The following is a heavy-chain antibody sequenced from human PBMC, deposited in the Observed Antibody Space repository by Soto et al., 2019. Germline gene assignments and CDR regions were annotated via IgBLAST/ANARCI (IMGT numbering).Heavy chain of an antibody. D-gene: IGHD6-19*01. CDR1: GFTFSSYS. V-gene: IGHV3-48*01. CDR3: ATLGIAVAGDY. Sequence: GGSLRLSCAASGFTFSSYSMNWVRQAPGKGLEWVSYISSSSSTIYYADSVKGRFTISRDNSKNTLYLQMNSLRAEDTAVYYCATLGIAVAGDYWGQGTLVTVSS. CDR2: ISSSSSTI. J-gene: IGHJ4*02.